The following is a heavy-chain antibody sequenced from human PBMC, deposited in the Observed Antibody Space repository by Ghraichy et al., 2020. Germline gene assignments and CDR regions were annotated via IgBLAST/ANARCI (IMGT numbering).Heavy chain of an antibody. V-gene: IGHV1-46*03. Sequence: ASVKVSCKASGYTFTSYYMHWVRQAPGQGLEWMGIINPSGGSTSYAQKFQGRVTMTRDTSTSTVYMELSSLRSEDTAVYYCARGETVTTIRIEYFQHWGQGTLVTVSS. CDR2: INPSGGST. CDR3: ARGETVTTIRIEYFQH. J-gene: IGHJ1*01. CDR1: GYTFTSYY. D-gene: IGHD4-17*01.